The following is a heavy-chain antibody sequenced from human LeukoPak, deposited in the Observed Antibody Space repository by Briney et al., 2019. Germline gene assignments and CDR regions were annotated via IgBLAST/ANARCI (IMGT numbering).Heavy chain of an antibody. V-gene: IGHV3-48*04. Sequence: PGGSLRLSCAASGFSFSGYSMNWVRQAPGKGLDWVSYISSGSRTIFYADSVKGRFTISRDNAKNSLYLQMNSLRAEDTAMYYCVRESIRGTRDFGYWGQGTLVTVSS. CDR3: VRESIRGTRDFGY. D-gene: IGHD2-21*01. CDR1: GFSFSGYS. CDR2: ISSGSRTI. J-gene: IGHJ4*02.